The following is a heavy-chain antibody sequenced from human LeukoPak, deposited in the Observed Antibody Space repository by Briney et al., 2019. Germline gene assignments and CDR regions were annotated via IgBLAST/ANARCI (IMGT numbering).Heavy chain of an antibody. CDR2: INPNSGVT. CDR3: ARGGGYNWNYLDYYYYGMDV. V-gene: IGHV1-2*02. D-gene: IGHD1-7*01. CDR1: GYTFTGYY. Sequence: ASVKVSCKASGYTFTGYYINWVRQAPGQGLEWMGWINPNSGVTNYAQKLQGRVTMTRDTSISTAYMELSRLRSDNKGVYYCARGGGYNWNYLDYYYYGMDVWGQGTTVTVSS. J-gene: IGHJ6*02.